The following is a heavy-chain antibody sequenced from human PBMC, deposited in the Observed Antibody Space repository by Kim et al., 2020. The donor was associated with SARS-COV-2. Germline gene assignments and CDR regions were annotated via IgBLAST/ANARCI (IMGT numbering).Heavy chain of an antibody. CDR3: AMSPGTGGFDY. V-gene: IGHV3-21*01. CDR2: I. J-gene: IGHJ4*02. Sequence: IYYADPVKGRFTISRDNAKNSLYLKMNSLRAEDTAVYYCAMSPGTGGFDYWGQGTLVTVSS. D-gene: IGHD3-10*01.